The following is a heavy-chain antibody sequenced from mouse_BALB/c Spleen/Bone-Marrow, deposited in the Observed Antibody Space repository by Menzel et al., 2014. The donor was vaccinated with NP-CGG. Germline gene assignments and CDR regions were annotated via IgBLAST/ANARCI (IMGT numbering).Heavy chain of an antibody. V-gene: IGHV14-3*02. CDR2: IDPANGNT. Sequence: EVKLQESGAELVKPGASVKLSCTASGFNIKDTYMHWVRQRPEQGLEWIGRIDPANGNTKYDPKFQGKATKTADTSSNTAYLQLSSLTSEDTAVYYCASYYYGRSSFTYWGQGTLVTVSA. CDR1: GFNIKDTY. J-gene: IGHJ3*01. CDR3: ASYYYGRSSFTY. D-gene: IGHD1-1*01.